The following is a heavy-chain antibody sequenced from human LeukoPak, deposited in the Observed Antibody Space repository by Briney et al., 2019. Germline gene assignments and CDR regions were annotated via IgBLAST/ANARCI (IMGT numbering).Heavy chain of an antibody. J-gene: IGHJ4*02. CDR2: IYYTGST. V-gene: IGHV4-39*01. CDR1: GASISGSGYY. Sequence: SSETLSLTCSLSGASISGSGYYLGWIRQPPGKGLEWIGNIYYTGSTYYNASLQSRVTISIDMSKNQFSLRLSSVTAADTAMYYCVKSGGYGLIDYWGQGNLVTVSS. CDR3: VKSGGYGLIDY. D-gene: IGHD6-19*01.